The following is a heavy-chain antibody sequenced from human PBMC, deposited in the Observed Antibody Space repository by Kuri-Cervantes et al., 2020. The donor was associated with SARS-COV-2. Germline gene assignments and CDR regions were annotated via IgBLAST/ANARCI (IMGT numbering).Heavy chain of an antibody. CDR3: ARDPGGYSYGYMWAFDI. CDR2: ISGSGGSI. D-gene: IGHD5-18*01. CDR1: GFTFSSYA. V-gene: IGHV3-23*01. Sequence: ETLSLTCAASGFTFSSYAMSWVRQAPGKGLEWVSAISGSGGSIYYADSVKGRFTISRDNAKNSLYLQMNSLRAEDTAVYYCARDPGGYSYGYMWAFDIWGQGTMVTVSS. J-gene: IGHJ3*02.